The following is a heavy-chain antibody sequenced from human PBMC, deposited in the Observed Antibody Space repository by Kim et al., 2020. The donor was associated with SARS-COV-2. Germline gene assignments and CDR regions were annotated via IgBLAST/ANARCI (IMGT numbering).Heavy chain of an antibody. J-gene: IGHJ4*02. Sequence: SETLSLTCTVSGGSISNYYWTWIRQPAGKGLEWIGRIYTSGSTNYTPSLRSRVTMSMDTSKNQFSLKLTSVTAADTAVYYCARGVYDSSGYYLDYWGQGTLVTVSS. D-gene: IGHD3-22*01. CDR1: GGSISNYY. CDR2: IYTSGST. V-gene: IGHV4-4*07. CDR3: ARGVYDSSGYYLDY.